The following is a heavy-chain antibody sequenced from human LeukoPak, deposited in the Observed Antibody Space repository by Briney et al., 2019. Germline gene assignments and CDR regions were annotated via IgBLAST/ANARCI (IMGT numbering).Heavy chain of an antibody. J-gene: IGHJ4*02. CDR1: GGSISSSSYS. V-gene: IGHV4-39*01. CDR2: MYYSGST. CDR3: ARHEYYHDSIGNEWRASAFDN. Sequence: PSETLSLTCTVSGGSISSSSYSWGWIRQPPGKGLEWIGSMYYSGSTYYNPSLKSRATISVDTSKNQFSLKLSSVTVADTAVYYCARHEYYHDSIGNEWRASAFDNWGQGTLVTVSS. D-gene: IGHD3-22*01.